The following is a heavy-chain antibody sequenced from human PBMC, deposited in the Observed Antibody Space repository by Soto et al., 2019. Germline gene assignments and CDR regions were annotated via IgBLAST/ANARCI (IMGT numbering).Heavy chain of an antibody. J-gene: IGHJ3*02. CDR3: AKAGAVVVVAATPPHAFDI. CDR1: GFTFSSYA. V-gene: IGHV3-23*01. CDR2: ISGSGGST. D-gene: IGHD2-15*01. Sequence: PGGSLRLSCAASGFTFSSYAMSWVRQAPGKGLEWVSAISGSGGSTYYADSVKGRFTISRDNSKNTLYMQMNSLRAEDTAVYYCAKAGAVVVVAATPPHAFDIWGQGTMVTVSS.